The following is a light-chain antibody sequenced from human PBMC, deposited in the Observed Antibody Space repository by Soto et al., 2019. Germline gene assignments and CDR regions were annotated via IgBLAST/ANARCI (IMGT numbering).Light chain of an antibody. CDR3: QQYKVWPLT. V-gene: IGKV3-15*01. J-gene: IGKJ4*01. CDR2: VAS. Sequence: EIVMTQSPATLSVSPGERATLSCRASQSVSSNLAWYQQKPGQTPKLLIYVASTRATGIPARFSGSGSATEFTLTLSRRQSEDFAVYYCQQYKVWPLTFGGGTKLEFK. CDR1: QSVSSN.